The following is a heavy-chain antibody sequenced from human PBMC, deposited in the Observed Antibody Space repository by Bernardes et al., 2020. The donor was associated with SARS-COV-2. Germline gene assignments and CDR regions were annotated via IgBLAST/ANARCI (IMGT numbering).Heavy chain of an antibody. Sequence: GGSLRLSRAASGFTFSSYSMNWVRQAPGKGLEWVSYISSSSSTIYYADSVKGRFTISRDNAKNSLYLQMNSLRAEDTAVYYCACPYCSSTSCGYYYGMDVWGQGTTVTVSS. CDR3: ACPYCSSTSCGYYYGMDV. CDR1: GFTFSSYS. D-gene: IGHD2-2*01. V-gene: IGHV3-48*01. J-gene: IGHJ6*02. CDR2: ISSSSSTI.